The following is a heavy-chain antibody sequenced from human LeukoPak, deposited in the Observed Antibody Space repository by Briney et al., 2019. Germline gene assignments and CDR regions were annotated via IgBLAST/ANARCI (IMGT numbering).Heavy chain of an antibody. CDR1: GFRISSYA. V-gene: IGHV3-23*01. J-gene: IGHJ6*03. Sequence: PGGSLGLSCAASGFRISSYAMSWVRQAPEKGLEWVSVISGSGGSTYYADSVKGRFTISRDNSKNTLYLQMNSLRAEDTAVYYCAKSGSNSDYYFYYMDVWGKGTTVTVSS. CDR3: AKSGSNSDYYFYYMDV. D-gene: IGHD4-11*01. CDR2: ISGSGGST.